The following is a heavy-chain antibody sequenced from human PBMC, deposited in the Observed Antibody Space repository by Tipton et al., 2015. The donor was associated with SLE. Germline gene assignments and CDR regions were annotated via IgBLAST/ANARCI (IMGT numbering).Heavy chain of an antibody. Sequence: GSLRLSCAASGFTFSSYWMSWVRQAPGKGLEWVANIKQDGSEKYYVDSVKGRFTISRDNAKNSLYLQMNSLRAEDTAVYYCARDRIVATDYFDYWGQGTLVTVSS. CDR3: ARDRIVATDYFDY. CDR2: IKQDGSEK. J-gene: IGHJ4*02. CDR1: GFTFSSYW. D-gene: IGHD5-12*01. V-gene: IGHV3-7*01.